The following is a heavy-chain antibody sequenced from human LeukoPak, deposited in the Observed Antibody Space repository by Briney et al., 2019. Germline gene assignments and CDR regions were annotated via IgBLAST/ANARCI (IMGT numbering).Heavy chain of an antibody. J-gene: IGHJ3*01. Sequence: ASETLSLTCTVSGGSISSGGYYWSWIRQHPGKGLEWIGYVFYNGRTLYNPSLRSRVTISVDTSMTQFSLKLTSVTAADTAVYYCARHIAVSYDAFDLWGRGTMVSVSS. D-gene: IGHD6-19*01. CDR1: GGSISSGGYY. V-gene: IGHV4-61*08. CDR3: ARHIAVSYDAFDL. CDR2: VFYNGRT.